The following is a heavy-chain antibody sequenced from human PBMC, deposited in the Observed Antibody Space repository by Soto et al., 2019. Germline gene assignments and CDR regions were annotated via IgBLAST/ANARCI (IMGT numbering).Heavy chain of an antibody. J-gene: IGHJ5*02. V-gene: IGHV4-31*03. Sequence: SETLSLTCTVSGGSISSGGYYWGWIRQHPGKGLEWIGYIYYSGSTYYNPSLKSRVTISVDTSKNQFSLKLSSVTAADTAVYYCARDIAAAGPGWIDLWGQGTRVTVAS. CDR2: IYYSGST. CDR1: GGSISSGGYY. CDR3: ARDIAAAGPGWIDL. D-gene: IGHD6-13*01.